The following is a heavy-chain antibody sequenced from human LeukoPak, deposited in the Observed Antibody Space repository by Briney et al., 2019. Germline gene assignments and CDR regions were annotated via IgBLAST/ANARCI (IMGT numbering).Heavy chain of an antibody. CDR2: INHSGST. V-gene: IGHV4-34*01. J-gene: IGHJ4*02. CDR3: ARAKGYYDSSGPRRFDY. Sequence: PSETLSLTCAVYGGSFSDYYWSWIRQRPGKGLEWIGEINHSGSTNYNPSLKSRVTISVDTSKNQFSLKLSSVTAADTAVYYCARAKGYYDSSGPRRFDYWGQGTLVTVSS. CDR1: GGSFSDYY. D-gene: IGHD3-22*01.